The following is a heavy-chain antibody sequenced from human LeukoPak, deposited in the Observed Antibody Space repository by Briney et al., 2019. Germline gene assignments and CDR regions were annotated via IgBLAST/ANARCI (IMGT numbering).Heavy chain of an antibody. CDR3: ARGVWELLYYYYYMDV. Sequence: TGGSLRLSCAASGFTFSSYAMHWVRQAPGKGLEWVAVISYDGSNKYYADSVKGRFTISRDNSKNTLYLQMNSLRAEDTAVYYCARGVWELLYYYYYMDVWGKGTTVTVSS. CDR1: GFTFSSYA. V-gene: IGHV3-30-3*01. CDR2: ISYDGSNK. D-gene: IGHD1-26*01. J-gene: IGHJ6*03.